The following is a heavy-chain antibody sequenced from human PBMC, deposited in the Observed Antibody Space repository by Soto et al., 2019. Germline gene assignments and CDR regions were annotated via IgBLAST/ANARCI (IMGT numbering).Heavy chain of an antibody. CDR3: AKRYGSGSYRDFNSYYGMDI. D-gene: IGHD3-10*01. J-gene: IGHJ6*02. CDR2: ISPTGEQR. V-gene: IGHV3-23*01. CDR1: RFTFRNYG. Sequence: GGSLRLSCAASRFTFRNYGMSWVRQGPGKGLEWVSGISPTGEQRFYVDSVKGRFFISRDNSQNTLSLEMSNLRADDTAVYYCAKRYGSGSYRDFNSYYGMDIWGQGTSVTV.